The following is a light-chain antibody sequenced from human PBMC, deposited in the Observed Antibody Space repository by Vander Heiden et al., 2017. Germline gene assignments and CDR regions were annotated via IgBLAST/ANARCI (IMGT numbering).Light chain of an antibody. CDR1: SSDVGGFNR. Sequence: QSALTQPPSVSGSPGQSVTISCTGTSSDVGGFNRVSWYQQPPGTAPKLIVYEVNNRPSGVPRRFSGSKSGNTASLTISGLQAEDAADYYCFSYTSSNLFVFGTGTMVTVL. V-gene: IGLV2-18*02. J-gene: IGLJ1*01. CDR3: FSYTSSNLFV. CDR2: EVN.